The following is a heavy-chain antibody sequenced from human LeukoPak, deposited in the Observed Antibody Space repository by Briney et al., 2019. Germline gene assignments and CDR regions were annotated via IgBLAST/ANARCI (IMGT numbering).Heavy chain of an antibody. Sequence: ASVKVSCKASGYTFTEHYMHWVRQAPGLGLEWMGEIHSNSGGTRYAQRFQRRVTMTRDTSISTVYMELSSLTSDDSAVYYCARDPSSDPSVSFDYWGQGSLVTVSS. CDR3: ARDPSSDPSVSFDY. CDR2: IHSNSGGT. D-gene: IGHD6-6*01. V-gene: IGHV1-2*02. J-gene: IGHJ4*02. CDR1: GYTFTEHY.